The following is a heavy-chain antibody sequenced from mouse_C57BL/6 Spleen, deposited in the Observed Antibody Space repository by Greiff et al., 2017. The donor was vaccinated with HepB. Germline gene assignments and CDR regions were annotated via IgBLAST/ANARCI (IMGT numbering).Heavy chain of an antibody. CDR3: ARGGDGYPYAMDY. Sequence: EVQLVESGPGLVKPSQSLSLTCSVTGYSITSGYYWNWIRQFPGNKLEWMGYISYDGSNNYNPSLKNRISITRDTSKNQCFLKLNSVTTEDTATYYCARGGDGYPYAMDYWGQGTSVTVSS. CDR1: GYSITSGYY. CDR2: ISYDGSN. V-gene: IGHV3-6*01. D-gene: IGHD2-3*01. J-gene: IGHJ4*01.